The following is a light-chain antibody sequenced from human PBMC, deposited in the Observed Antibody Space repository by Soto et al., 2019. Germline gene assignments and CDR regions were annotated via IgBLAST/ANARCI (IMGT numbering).Light chain of an antibody. V-gene: IGLV2-14*01. CDR1: SRDVGGYNY. J-gene: IGLJ1*01. CDR3: SSYTSSSTPYV. CDR2: DVS. Sequence: ALTQPASGSGAPGQSITISCTGTSRDVGGYNYVSWYQQHPGKAPKLMIYDVSNRPSGVSNRFSGSKPGNTASLAISGLQAEDEADYSCSSYTSSSTPYVFRTGTKVTVL.